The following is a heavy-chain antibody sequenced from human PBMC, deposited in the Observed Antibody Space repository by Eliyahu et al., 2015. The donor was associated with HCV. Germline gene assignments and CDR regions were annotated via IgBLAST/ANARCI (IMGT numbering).Heavy chain of an antibody. Sequence: QITLKESGPTLVKPTQTLTLTCTFSGFSLSTSGVGVGWIRQPPGKALEWIALIYWDDDKRYSPSVKSRLTITKDTSKNQVVLTMTNMGPVDTGTYYCAHTQRGHSGYAKYYFDYWGQGTPVTVSS. D-gene: IGHD5-12*01. CDR3: AHTQRGHSGYAKYYFDY. CDR1: GFSLSTSGVG. V-gene: IGHV2-5*02. J-gene: IGHJ4*02. CDR2: IYWDDDK.